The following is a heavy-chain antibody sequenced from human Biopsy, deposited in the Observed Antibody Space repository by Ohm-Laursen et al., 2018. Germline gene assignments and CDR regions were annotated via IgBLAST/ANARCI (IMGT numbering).Heavy chain of an antibody. D-gene: IGHD1-26*01. CDR1: GYTFTSHD. V-gene: IGHV1-8*01. CDR3: ARWETTLGRSLDS. CDR2: MSPNTGNT. Sequence: SSVKVSCKASGYTFTSHDINWVRQATGQGLEWMGWMSPNTGNTVYAQRFQGRVTMTSDTSTGTAYMELTSLTSDDTAVYFCARWETTLGRSLDSWGQGTLVAVSS. J-gene: IGHJ4*02.